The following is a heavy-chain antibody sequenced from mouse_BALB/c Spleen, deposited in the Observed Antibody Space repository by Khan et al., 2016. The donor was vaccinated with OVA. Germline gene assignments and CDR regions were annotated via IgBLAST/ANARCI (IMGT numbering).Heavy chain of an antibody. J-gene: IGHJ2*01. Sequence: VQLQQSGPGLVKPSQSLSLTCTVTGYSITSDYAWNWIRQFPGNKLEWMGYISYSGRTSYNPPLKSRIPITRETSKNQFFLRLNSGTTEDTATYYCARSGTITTVGATDYDYWSQGTTLTVSS. CDR1: GYSITSDYA. V-gene: IGHV3-2*02. CDR3: ARSGTITTVGATDYDY. D-gene: IGHD1-1*01. CDR2: ISYSGRT.